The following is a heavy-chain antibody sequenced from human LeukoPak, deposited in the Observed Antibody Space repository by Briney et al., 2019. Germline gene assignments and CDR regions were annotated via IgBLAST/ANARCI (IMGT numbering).Heavy chain of an antibody. J-gene: IGHJ6*02. CDR1: GFTFSSYA. D-gene: IGHD3-3*01. V-gene: IGHV3-48*04. Sequence: GGSLRLSCAASGFTFSSYAMSWVRQAPGKGLEWVSYISSSGSTIYYADSVKGRFTISRDNAKNSLYLQMNSLRAEDTAVYYCARTGYNFWSGYPDPYYYYYGMDVWGQGTTVTVSS. CDR2: ISSSGSTI. CDR3: ARTGYNFWSGYPDPYYYYYGMDV.